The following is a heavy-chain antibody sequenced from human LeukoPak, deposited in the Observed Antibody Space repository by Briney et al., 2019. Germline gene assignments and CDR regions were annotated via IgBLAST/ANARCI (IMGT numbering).Heavy chain of an antibody. Sequence: GESLKISCKGSGYSFTSYWIGWVRQMPGKGLEWMGIIYPGDSDTRYSPSFQGQVTISADKSISTAYLQWSSLKASDTAMYYCARFEGFAYKTYYYYMDVWGKGTTVTVSS. J-gene: IGHJ6*03. V-gene: IGHV5-51*01. CDR1: GYSFTSYW. CDR3: ARFEGFAYKTYYYYMDV. CDR2: IYPGDSDT. D-gene: IGHD3-10*01.